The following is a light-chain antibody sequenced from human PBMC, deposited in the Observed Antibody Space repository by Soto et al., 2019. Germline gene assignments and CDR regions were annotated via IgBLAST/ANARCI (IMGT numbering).Light chain of an antibody. CDR2: DAS. V-gene: IGKV3-11*01. CDR1: QSASSY. CDR3: QQRTHSTLT. Sequence: EIVLTQSPGTLSLSPGERATLSCRASQSASSYLAWYQQKGGQAPRLLIYDASNRDTGIPARFSGSGAGTECTLTISSLEPEDVAVDYCQQRTHSTLTFGGGTKVDIK. J-gene: IGKJ4*01.